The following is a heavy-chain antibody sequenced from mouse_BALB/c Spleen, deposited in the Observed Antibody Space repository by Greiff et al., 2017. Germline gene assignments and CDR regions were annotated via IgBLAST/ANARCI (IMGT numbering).Heavy chain of an antibody. Sequence: DVMLVESGGGLVKPGGSLKLSCAASGFTFSSYAMSWVRQTPEKRLEWVASISSGGSTYYPDSVKGRFTISRDNARNILYLQMSSLRSEDTAMYYCARGNGGFAYWGQGTLVTVSA. J-gene: IGHJ3*01. CDR2: ISSGGST. CDR1: GFTFSSYA. CDR3: ARGNGGFAY. V-gene: IGHV5-6-5*01.